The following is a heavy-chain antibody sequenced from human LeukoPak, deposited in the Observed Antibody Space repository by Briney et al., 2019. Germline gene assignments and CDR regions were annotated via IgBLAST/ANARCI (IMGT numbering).Heavy chain of an antibody. Sequence: SETLSLTCTVSGGSISSSSYYWGWIRQPPGKGLEWIGSIYYSGSTYYNPSLKSRVTISVDTSKNQFSLKLSSVTAADTAVYCCARTYYDFWSGYYRGGYYFDYWGQGTLVTVSS. D-gene: IGHD3-3*01. V-gene: IGHV4-39*01. CDR1: GGSISSSSYY. CDR2: IYYSGST. J-gene: IGHJ4*02. CDR3: ARTYYDFWSGYYRGGYYFDY.